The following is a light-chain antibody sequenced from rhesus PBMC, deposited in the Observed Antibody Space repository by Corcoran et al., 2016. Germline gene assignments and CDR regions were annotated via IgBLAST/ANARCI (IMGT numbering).Light chain of an antibody. Sequence: DIQMTQSPSSLSASVGDRVTITCRASQGITNDVAWYQQKPGETPKLFSYEASSLQSGIPSRFSGSGSGTDFTLTISSLQSADFSTYYCQHYYSPPWTFDQGTKVEIK. V-gene: IGKV1-21*01. CDR3: QHYYSPPWT. CDR1: QGITND. CDR2: EAS. J-gene: IGKJ1*01.